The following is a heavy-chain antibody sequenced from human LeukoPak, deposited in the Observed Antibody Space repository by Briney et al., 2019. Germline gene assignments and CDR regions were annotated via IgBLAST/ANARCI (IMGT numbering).Heavy chain of an antibody. D-gene: IGHD5-18*01. CDR1: GYTFTDYY. Sequence: ASVKVSCKASGYTFTDYYIHWLRQAPGQGLERMGWINPKNGDTHYAHKFQGRVTMTKDTSISTVYMELTRLTSDDTAVYYCARDGYNYGYPYLDYWGQGTLVTVSS. J-gene: IGHJ4*02. CDR3: ARDGYNYGYPYLDY. CDR2: INPKNGDT. V-gene: IGHV1-2*07.